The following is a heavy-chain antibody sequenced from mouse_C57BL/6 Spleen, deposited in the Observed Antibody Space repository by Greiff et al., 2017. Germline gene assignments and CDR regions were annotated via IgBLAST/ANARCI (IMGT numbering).Heavy chain of an antibody. CDR2: IYPGDGDT. Sequence: QVQLQQSGAELVKPGASVKISCKASGYAFSSYWMNWVKQRPEKGLEWIGYIYPGDGDTPYNEKFKGKATLTAAKSSSTAYMQLSSLTSEGSAVYCDARWKDYDGYYDYWGQGTTLTVSS. J-gene: IGHJ2*01. V-gene: IGHV1-80*01. D-gene: IGHD2-3*01. CDR3: ARWKDYDGYYDY. CDR1: GYAFSSYW.